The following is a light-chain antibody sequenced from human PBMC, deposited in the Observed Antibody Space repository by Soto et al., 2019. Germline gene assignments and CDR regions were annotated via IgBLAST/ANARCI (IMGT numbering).Light chain of an antibody. CDR1: QSISSNY. Sequence: EIVLTQSPGTLSMSPGERATLSCRASQSISSNYLAWYQQKPGQAPRLLIYGASSRATGIPDRFSGSGSGTDFTLTISRLEAEDFAVYYCQQYGSSPRTFGQGTQGEFK. J-gene: IGKJ1*01. V-gene: IGKV3-20*01. CDR2: GAS. CDR3: QQYGSSPRT.